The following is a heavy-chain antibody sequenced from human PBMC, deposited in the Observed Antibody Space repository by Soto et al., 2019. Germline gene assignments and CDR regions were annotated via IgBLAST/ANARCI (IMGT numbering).Heavy chain of an antibody. J-gene: IGHJ4*02. CDR2: INPSSGGT. CDR1: GYTFIDYF. V-gene: IGHV1-2*02. Sequence: ASVKVSCKASGYTFIDYFIQWVRQAPGQGLAWMGWINPSSGGTEYAQKFQGRVTMTRDTSISTVYMELTRLRSDDTAVYYCARGFSWRDLDYWGQGTPVTVSS. CDR3: ARGFSWRDLDY. D-gene: IGHD3-3*01.